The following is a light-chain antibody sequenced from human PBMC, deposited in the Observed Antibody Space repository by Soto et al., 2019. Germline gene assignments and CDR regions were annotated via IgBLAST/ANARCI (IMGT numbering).Light chain of an antibody. CDR1: RSNIGSYDF. J-gene: IGLJ2*01. V-gene: IGLV2-8*01. CDR3: SSYAGSNNLV. CDR2: DVS. Sequence: QSALTQPPSASGSSGQSVTISCAGSRSNIGSYDFVAWYQQHPGKAPKLIIYDVSERPSGVPDRFSDSKSGTAASLTVSGLQAEDEADYYCSSYAGSNNLVFGGGTKLTVL.